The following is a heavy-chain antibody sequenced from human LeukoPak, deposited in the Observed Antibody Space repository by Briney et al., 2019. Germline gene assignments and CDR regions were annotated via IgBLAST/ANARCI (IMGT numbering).Heavy chain of an antibody. CDR1: GGSIISGDYY. V-gene: IGHV4-30-4*08. D-gene: IGHD4-17*01. J-gene: IGHJ4*02. Sequence: SETLSLTCTVSGGSIISGDYYWSWHRQPPGKGLEWIGYFYYSGSTYHNPSLKSRVTISVDTSKNQFSLKLSSVTAADTAVYYCARAAATVLPFDYWGQGTRITVSS. CDR3: ARAAATVLPFDY. CDR2: FYYSGST.